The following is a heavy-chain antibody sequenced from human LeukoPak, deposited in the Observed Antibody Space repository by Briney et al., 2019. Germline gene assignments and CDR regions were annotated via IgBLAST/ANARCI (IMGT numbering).Heavy chain of an antibody. Sequence: ASVKVSCKASGYTFTSYGISWVRQAPGQGLEWMGWISAYNGNTNYAQKLQGRVAMTTDTSTSTAYMELRGLRSDDTAVYYCARNSYGSGSYYNSYASDYWGQGTLVTVSS. D-gene: IGHD3-10*01. CDR1: GYTFTSYG. CDR3: ARNSYGSGSYYNSYASDY. J-gene: IGHJ4*02. V-gene: IGHV1-18*01. CDR2: ISAYNGNT.